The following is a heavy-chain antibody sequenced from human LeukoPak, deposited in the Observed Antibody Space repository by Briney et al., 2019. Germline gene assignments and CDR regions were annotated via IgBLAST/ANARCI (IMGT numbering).Heavy chain of an antibody. V-gene: IGHV4-61*02. CDR3: ARDLYSGYDSAFDY. Sequence: PSETLSLTCTVSGDSISSGDYYWSWIRQPAGKGLEWIGRISSSGSTNYNPSLKSRVTISVDTSKNQFSLKLRSVTAADTAVYYCARDLYSGYDSAFDYWGQGTLVTVSS. J-gene: IGHJ4*02. CDR1: GDSISSGDYY. D-gene: IGHD5-12*01. CDR2: ISSSGST.